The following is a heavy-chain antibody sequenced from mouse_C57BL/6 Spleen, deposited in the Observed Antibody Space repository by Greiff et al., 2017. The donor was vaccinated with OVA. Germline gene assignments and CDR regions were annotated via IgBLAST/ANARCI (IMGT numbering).Heavy chain of an antibody. Sequence: QVQLQQSEAELVKPGASVKISCKASGYAFSSYWMNWVKQRPGKGLEWIGQIYPGDGDTNYNGKFKGKATLTADKSSSTAYMQLSSLTSEDSAVYFCAMRRTAQATLDYWGQGTTLTVSS. CDR3: AMRRTAQATLDY. J-gene: IGHJ2*01. CDR1: GYAFSSYW. V-gene: IGHV1-80*01. D-gene: IGHD3-2*02. CDR2: IYPGDGDT.